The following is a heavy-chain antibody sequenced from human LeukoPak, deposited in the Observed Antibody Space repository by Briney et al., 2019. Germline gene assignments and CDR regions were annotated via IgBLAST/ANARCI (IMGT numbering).Heavy chain of an antibody. CDR3: ARVTKTYYYYMDV. CDR2: IYYSGST. J-gene: IGHJ6*03. D-gene: IGHD2-2*01. CDR1: GGSISRYY. V-gene: IGHV4-59*01. Sequence: PSETLSLTCTVSGGSISRYYWSWIRQPPGKGLEWIGYIYYSGSTNYNPSLKSQVTISVDTSKNQFSLKLSSVTAADTAVYYCARVTKTYYYYMDVWGKGTTVTVSS.